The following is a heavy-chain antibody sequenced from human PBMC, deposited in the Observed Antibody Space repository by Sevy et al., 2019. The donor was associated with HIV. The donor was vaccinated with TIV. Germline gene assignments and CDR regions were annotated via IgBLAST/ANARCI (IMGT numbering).Heavy chain of an antibody. CDR2: ISGSGGST. D-gene: IGHD3-22*01. J-gene: IGHJ4*02. Sequence: GESLKISCAASGFTFSSYAMSWVRQAPGKGLEWVSAISGSGGSTYYADSVKGRFTISRDNSKNTLYLQMNSLRAEDTAVYYCAKFTMIVVVITTHFDYWGQGTLVTVSS. CDR3: AKFTMIVVVITTHFDY. CDR1: GFTFSSYA. V-gene: IGHV3-23*01.